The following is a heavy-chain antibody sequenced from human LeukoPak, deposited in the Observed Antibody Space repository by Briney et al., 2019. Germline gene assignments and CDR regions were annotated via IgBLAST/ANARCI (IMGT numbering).Heavy chain of an antibody. CDR1: GFTFSNYW. Sequence: PGGSLRLSCAASGFTFSNYWMSWVRQAPGKGLEWVANINQDGSEKDYVDSVRGRFTISRDNAKNSMYLQMNSLRAEDTAVYYCARIGNNYYYYYMDVWGKGTTVTISS. V-gene: IGHV3-7*01. CDR2: INQDGSEK. J-gene: IGHJ6*03. CDR3: ARIGNNYYYYYMDV. D-gene: IGHD1/OR15-1a*01.